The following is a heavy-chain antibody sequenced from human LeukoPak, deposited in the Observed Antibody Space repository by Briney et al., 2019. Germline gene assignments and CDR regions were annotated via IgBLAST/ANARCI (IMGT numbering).Heavy chain of an antibody. CDR1: GFTFTSSA. CDR3: AADNDNGLGGPDVRGMDV. V-gene: IGHV1-58*01. J-gene: IGHJ6*02. CDR2: IVVGSGNT. D-gene: IGHD2-15*01. Sequence: SVKVSCKASGFTFTSSAVQWVRQARGQRLEWIGWIVVGSGNTNYAQKFQERVTITRDMSTSTAYMELSSLRSEDTAVYYCAADNDNGLGGPDVRGMDVWXQGTTVTVSS.